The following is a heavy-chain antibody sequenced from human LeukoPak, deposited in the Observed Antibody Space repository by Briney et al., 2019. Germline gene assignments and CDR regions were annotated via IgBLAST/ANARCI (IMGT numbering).Heavy chain of an antibody. CDR1: GFTFSSYA. D-gene: IGHD3-9*01. CDR3: AKEAYYDILTGYYKRGGVDY. Sequence: GGSLRLSCAASGFTFSSYAMSWVRQAPGKGLEWVSAISGSGGSTYYADSVKGRFTISRDNSKNTLYLQMNSLRAEDTAVYYCAKEAYYDILTGYYKRGGVDYWGQGTLVTVSS. J-gene: IGHJ4*02. CDR2: ISGSGGST. V-gene: IGHV3-23*01.